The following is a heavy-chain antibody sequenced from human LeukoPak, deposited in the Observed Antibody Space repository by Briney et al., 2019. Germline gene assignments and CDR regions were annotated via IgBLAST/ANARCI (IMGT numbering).Heavy chain of an antibody. Sequence: QPGGSLRLSCVVSGITFSGYSMTWVRQAPGKGLEWLSFMTTSGNTIFYAESVKDRFTISRDNAKKSLYLQMNSLRDEDTAVYYCARVGGATAVTMYFEYWGQGTLVTVTS. CDR2: MTTSGNTI. J-gene: IGHJ4*02. D-gene: IGHD1-26*01. V-gene: IGHV3-48*02. CDR1: GITFSGYS. CDR3: ARVGGATAVTMYFEY.